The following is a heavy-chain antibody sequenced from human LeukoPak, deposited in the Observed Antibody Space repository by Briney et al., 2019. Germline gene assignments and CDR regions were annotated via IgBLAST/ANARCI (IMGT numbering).Heavy chain of an antibody. D-gene: IGHD3-3*01. CDR3: ARTPQPYYDFWSGYRESYYYMDV. CDR1: GGSFSGYY. CDR2: LNHSGST. J-gene: IGHJ6*03. Sequence: PSETLSLTCAVYGGSFSGYYWSWIRQPPGKGREWIGELNHSGSTNYNPSLKSRVTISVDTSKNQFSLKLSSVTAADTAVYYCARTPQPYYDFWSGYRESYYYMDVWGKGTMVTVSS. V-gene: IGHV4-34*01.